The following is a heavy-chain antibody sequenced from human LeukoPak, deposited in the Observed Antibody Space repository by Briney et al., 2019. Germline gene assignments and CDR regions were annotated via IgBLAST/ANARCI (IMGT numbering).Heavy chain of an antibody. CDR3: ARSRYSSSLGYYYYYYGMDV. D-gene: IGHD6-6*01. CDR2: IYYSGST. J-gene: IGHJ6*02. CDR1: GGSISSYY. Sequence: SETLSLTCTVSGGSISSYYWSWIRQPPGKGLEWIGYIYYSGSTNYNPSLKSRVTISVDTSKNQFSLKLSSVTAADTAVYYCARSRYSSSLGYYYYYYGMDVWGQGTTVTVSS. V-gene: IGHV4-59*01.